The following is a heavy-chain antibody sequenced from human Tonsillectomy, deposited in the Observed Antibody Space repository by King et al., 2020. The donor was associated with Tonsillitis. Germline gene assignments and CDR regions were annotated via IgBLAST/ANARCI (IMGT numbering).Heavy chain of an antibody. V-gene: IGHV3-49*03. D-gene: IGHD3-22*01. CDR3: SRGVSSGYPLHFDF. Sequence: VQLVESGGDLVQPGRSLRLSCLVSGFSLGDNAMGGFRQAPGRGREWVGFFRRKGKGGTPKYASSVKGRFTISTDDPKSIAYLQMNSLKTEDTAVYYCSRGVSSGYPLHFDFWGQGSLVTVSS. J-gene: IGHJ4*02. CDR2: FRRKGKGGTP. CDR1: GFSLGDNA.